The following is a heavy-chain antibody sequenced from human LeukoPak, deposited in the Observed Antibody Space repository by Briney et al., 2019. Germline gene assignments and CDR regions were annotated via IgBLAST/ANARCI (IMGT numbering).Heavy chain of an antibody. D-gene: IGHD5-24*01. J-gene: IGHJ4*02. Sequence: ASVKVSCKASGYTFTSYDINWVRQATGQGLEWMGWMNPNSGNTGYAQKFQGRVTMTRNTSISTAYMELSSLRSEDTAVYYCARVTPLDGYNCGYWGQGTLVTVSS. CDR3: ARVTPLDGYNCGY. V-gene: IGHV1-8*01. CDR2: MNPNSGNT. CDR1: GYTFTSYD.